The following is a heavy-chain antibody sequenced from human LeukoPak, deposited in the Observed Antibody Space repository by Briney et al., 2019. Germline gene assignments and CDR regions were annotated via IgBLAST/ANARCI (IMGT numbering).Heavy chain of an antibody. CDR1: GFTFSSYS. CDR2: ISSSSSYI. V-gene: IGHV3-21*01. J-gene: IGHJ4*02. D-gene: IGHD3-10*01. CDR3: ARDDYGSGPFDY. Sequence: GGSLRLSCAASGFTFSSYSMNWVRQVPGKGLEWVSSISSSSSYIYYADSVKGRIAISRDNAKNSLYLQMNSLRAEDTAVYYCARDDYGSGPFDYWGQGTLVTVSS.